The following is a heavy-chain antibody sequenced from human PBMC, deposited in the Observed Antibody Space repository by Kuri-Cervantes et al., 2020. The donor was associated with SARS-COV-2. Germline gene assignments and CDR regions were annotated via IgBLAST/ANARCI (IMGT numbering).Heavy chain of an antibody. D-gene: IGHD3-3*01. J-gene: IGHJ3*02. CDR3: ARGLRITIFGVVIIDAFDI. CDR1: GGSISSYY. Sequence: GSLRLSCTVSGGSISSYYWSWIRQPPGKGLEWIGYIYYSGSTNYNPSLKSRVTISVDTSKNQFSLKLSSVTAADTAVYYCARGLRITIFGVVIIDAFDIWGQGTMVTVSS. CDR2: IYYSGST. V-gene: IGHV4-59*08.